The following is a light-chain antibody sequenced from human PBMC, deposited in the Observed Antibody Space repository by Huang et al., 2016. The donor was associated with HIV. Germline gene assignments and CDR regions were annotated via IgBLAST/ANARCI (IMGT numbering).Light chain of an antibody. CDR2: GAS. CDR3: QQYNNWRT. J-gene: IGKJ1*01. V-gene: IGKV3-15*01. CDR1: QSVSSN. Sequence: EIVMTQSPSNLSVSPGERTTPSCRARQSVSSNLAWYQQKPGQAPRRLIYGASTRATGIPARFSGSGSGTEFTLTISSLQSEDFAVYYCQQYNNWRTFGQGTKVEIK.